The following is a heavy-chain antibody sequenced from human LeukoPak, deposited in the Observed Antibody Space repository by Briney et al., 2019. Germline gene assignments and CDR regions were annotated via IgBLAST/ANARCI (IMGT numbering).Heavy chain of an antibody. CDR3: ARIAGGAVAGDFDY. J-gene: IGHJ4*02. CDR2: VHYTRSYSGTT. V-gene: IGHV4-39*01. D-gene: IGHD6-19*01. Sequence: KTSETLSLTCTVSSGSIGSDALYWGWIRQSPGKGLEWIGSVHYTRSYSGTTYYNPSLESRVTVSTDRSKTLCSLKLSSVTAADTAVYYCARIAGGAVAGDFDYWGQGTLVTVSS. CDR1: SGSIGSDALY.